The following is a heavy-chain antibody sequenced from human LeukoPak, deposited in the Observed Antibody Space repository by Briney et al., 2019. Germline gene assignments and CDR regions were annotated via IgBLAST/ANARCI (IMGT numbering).Heavy chain of an antibody. V-gene: IGHV4-59*01. J-gene: IGHJ4*02. CDR1: GGSISSYY. CDR3: ARDLVHSSSSGLGY. D-gene: IGHD6-6*01. Sequence: PSETLSLTRTVSGGSISSYYWSWIRQPPGKGLEWIGYIYYSGSTNYNPSLKSRVTISVDTSKNQFSLKLSSVTAADTAVYYCARDLVHSSSSGLGYWGQGTLVTVSS. CDR2: IYYSGST.